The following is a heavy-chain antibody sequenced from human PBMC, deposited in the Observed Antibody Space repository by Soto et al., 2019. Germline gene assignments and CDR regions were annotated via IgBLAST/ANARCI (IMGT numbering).Heavy chain of an antibody. Sequence: QVQLVQSGAEVRKPGSSVKVSCKASGGTFSTYVISWVRQAPGQGLEWMGGIIPVFATTNYAQKFQGRVTITADESTRTSYMELNSLRSEDTAVYYCARGRIAGAATDFYSYGMDVWGQGTSVTVSS. CDR1: GGTFSTYV. J-gene: IGHJ6*02. CDR3: ARGRIAGAATDFYSYGMDV. V-gene: IGHV1-69*12. CDR2: IIPVFATT. D-gene: IGHD1-26*01.